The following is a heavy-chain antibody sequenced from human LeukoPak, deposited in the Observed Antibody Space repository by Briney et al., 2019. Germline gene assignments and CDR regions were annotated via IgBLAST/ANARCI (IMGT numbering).Heavy chain of an antibody. V-gene: IGHV3-30-3*01. CDR2: IPYDGSNK. D-gene: IGHD5-24*01. CDR3: ARDVNYTFDY. Sequence: GRSLRLSCAASGFTFSSYAMHWVRQAPGKGLEWVAVIPYDGSNKYYADSVKGRFTISRDNSKISLYPQMNSLRADDTALYYCARDVNYTFDYWGQGTLVTVSS. CDR1: GFTFSSYA. J-gene: IGHJ4*02.